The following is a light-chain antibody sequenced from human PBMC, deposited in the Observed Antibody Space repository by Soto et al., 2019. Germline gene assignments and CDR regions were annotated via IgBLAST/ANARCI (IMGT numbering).Light chain of an antibody. CDR1: SSNIGAGHA. Sequence: QSVLTQPRSVSGAPGQRVTIACTGGSSNIGAGHAVHRYQQFPGTSPKLLIHSNNNRPSGVPDRFSGSKSGTSASLAIAGLQAEDEADYYCQSYDPTLRTSLFGGGTKLTVL. CDR2: SNN. V-gene: IGLV1-40*01. J-gene: IGLJ2*01. CDR3: QSYDPTLRTSL.